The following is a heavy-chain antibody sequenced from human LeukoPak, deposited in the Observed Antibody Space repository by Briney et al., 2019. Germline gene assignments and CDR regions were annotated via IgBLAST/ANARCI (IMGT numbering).Heavy chain of an antibody. CDR1: GYTFTGYY. CDR2: INPNSGGT. V-gene: IGHV1-2*02. CDR3: ARELRYFDWLAENHYFDY. Sequence: GASVKVSCKASGYTFTGYYMHWVRQAPGQGLEWMGWINPNSGGTNYAQKFQGRVTMTRDTSISTAYMELSRLRSDDTAVYHCARELRYFDWLAENHYFDYWGQGTLVTVSS. J-gene: IGHJ4*02. D-gene: IGHD3-9*01.